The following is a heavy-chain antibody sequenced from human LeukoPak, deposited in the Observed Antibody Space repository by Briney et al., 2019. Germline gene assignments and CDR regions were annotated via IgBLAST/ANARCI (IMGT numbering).Heavy chain of an antibody. CDR1: GGSISSYY. J-gene: IGHJ4*02. D-gene: IGHD3-3*01. V-gene: IGHV4-59*01. CDR2: IYYSGST. CDR3: ARGKGHYDFWSGYYTTFPFDY. Sequence: SETLSLTCTVSGGSISSYYWSWLRQPPGKGLEWIWYIYYSGSTNYNPSLKSRVTISVDTSNNQFSLKLSSVTAVDTVVYYCARGKGHYDFWSGYYTTFPFDYWGQGTLVTVSS.